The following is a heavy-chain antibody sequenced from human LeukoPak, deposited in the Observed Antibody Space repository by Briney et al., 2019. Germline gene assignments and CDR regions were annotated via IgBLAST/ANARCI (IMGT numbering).Heavy chain of an antibody. CDR1: GGSISSYY. J-gene: IGHJ5*02. CDR3: ARDRDCSSTSCYSWFDP. Sequence: SGTLSLTCTVSGGSISSYYWSWIRQPPGKGLEWIGYIYYSGSTNYNPSLKSRVTISVDTSKNQFSLKLSSVTAADTAVYYCARDRDCSSTSCYSWFDPWGQGTLVTVSS. V-gene: IGHV4-59*01. D-gene: IGHD2-2*02. CDR2: IYYSGST.